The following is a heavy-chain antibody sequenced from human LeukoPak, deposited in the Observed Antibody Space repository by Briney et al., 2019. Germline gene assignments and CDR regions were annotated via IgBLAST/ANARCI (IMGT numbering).Heavy chain of an antibody. CDR2: ISGSGGST. J-gene: IGHJ4*02. D-gene: IGHD6-19*01. V-gene: IGHV3-23*01. Sequence: GGSLRLSCAASGFTFSSYAMSWVRQAPGKGLEWVSAISGSGGSTHYADSVKGRFTISRDNSKNTLYLQMNSLRAEGTAVYYCAKAPGYSSGPFDYWGQGTLVTVSS. CDR1: GFTFSSYA. CDR3: AKAPGYSSGPFDY.